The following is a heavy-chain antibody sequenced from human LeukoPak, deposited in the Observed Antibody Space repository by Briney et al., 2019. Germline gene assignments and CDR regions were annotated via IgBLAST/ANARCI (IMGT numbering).Heavy chain of an antibody. Sequence: SETLSLTCTVSGGSISSGSYYWSWIRQPAGKGLEWIGRIYTSGSTNYNPSLKSRVTISVDTSKNQFSLKLSSVTAADTAVYYCARGGVDSYWGQGTLVTVSS. D-gene: IGHD1-26*01. J-gene: IGHJ4*02. V-gene: IGHV4-61*02. CDR3: ARGGVDSY. CDR2: IYTSGST. CDR1: GGSISSGSYY.